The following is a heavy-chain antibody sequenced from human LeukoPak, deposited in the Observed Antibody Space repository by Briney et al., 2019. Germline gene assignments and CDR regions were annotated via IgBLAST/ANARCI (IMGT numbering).Heavy chain of an antibody. D-gene: IGHD2-2*02. CDR2: ISAYNGNT. J-gene: IGHJ6*02. Sequence: AASVKVSCKASGYTFTSYGISWVRQAPGQGLEWMGWISAYNGNTNYAQKLQGRVTMTTDTSTSTAYMELRSLRSDDTAVYYCARVPAAIWGYYYGMDVWGQGTTVTASS. V-gene: IGHV1-18*01. CDR1: GYTFTSYG. CDR3: ARVPAAIWGYYYGMDV.